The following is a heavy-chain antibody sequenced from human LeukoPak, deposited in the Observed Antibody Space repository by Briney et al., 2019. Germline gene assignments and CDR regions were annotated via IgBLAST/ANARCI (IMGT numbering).Heavy chain of an antibody. Sequence: ASVKVSCKTSGYTCTSYYIHWVRQAPGQGLEWMGTINPNSGSTTYAQKVQDGVTMTRDTSTSTVHMELSSLRSEDTAVYYCAMGVGTSAFDIWGQGTMVTVSP. CDR2: INPNSGST. CDR3: AMGVGTSAFDI. V-gene: IGHV1-46*01. J-gene: IGHJ3*02. CDR1: GYTCTSYY. D-gene: IGHD1-26*01.